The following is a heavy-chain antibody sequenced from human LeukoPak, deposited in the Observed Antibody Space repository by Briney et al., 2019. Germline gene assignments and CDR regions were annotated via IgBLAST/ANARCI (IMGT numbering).Heavy chain of an antibody. CDR1: GFTFRSYW. D-gene: IGHD3-10*01. CDR3: ARGMGSGSSSVFDF. Sequence: RGSLRLSCAASGFTFRSYWMHWVRQAPGKGLVWVSQINTDGSSTTYADSVKGRFTISRDNAKNTLYLQVNSLRAEDTAVYYCARGMGSGSSSVFDFWGQGTLVTVSS. V-gene: IGHV3-74*01. J-gene: IGHJ4*02. CDR2: INTDGSST.